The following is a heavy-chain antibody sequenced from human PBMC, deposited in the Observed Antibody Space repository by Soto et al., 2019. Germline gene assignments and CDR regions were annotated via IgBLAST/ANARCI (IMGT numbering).Heavy chain of an antibody. D-gene: IGHD2-15*01. V-gene: IGHV1-24*01. Sequence: ASVKVSCKVSGYTLTELSMHWVRQAPGKGLEWMGGFDPEDGETIYAQKFQGRVTMTEDTSTDTAYMELSSLRSEDTAVYYCATDLLCSGGSCRPEDAFDIWGQGTMVTVSS. CDR2: FDPEDGET. J-gene: IGHJ3*02. CDR1: GYTLTELS. CDR3: ATDLLCSGGSCRPEDAFDI.